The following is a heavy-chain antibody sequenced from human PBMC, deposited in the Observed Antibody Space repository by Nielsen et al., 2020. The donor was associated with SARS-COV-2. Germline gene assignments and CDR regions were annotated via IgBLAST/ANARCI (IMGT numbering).Heavy chain of an antibody. CDR3: AKDHPPVRADYDSGSYYLPVYYYYYGMDV. J-gene: IGHJ6*02. D-gene: IGHD3-10*01. CDR2: ISGDGGST. V-gene: IGHV3-43*02. Sequence: VRQAPGKGLEWVSLISGDGGSTYYADSVKGRFTISRDNSKNSLYLQMNSLRTEDTALYYCAKDHPPVRADYDSGSYYLPVYYYYYGMDVWGQGTTVTVSS.